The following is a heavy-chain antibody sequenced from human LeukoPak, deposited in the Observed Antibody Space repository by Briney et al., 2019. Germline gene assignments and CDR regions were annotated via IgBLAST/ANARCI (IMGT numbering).Heavy chain of an antibody. J-gene: IGHJ4*02. CDR3: AREMRPATTTLVAY. CDR2: INPNSGNT. D-gene: IGHD1-1*01. Sequence: ASMKVSCKASGYIFTGYWIHWVRQAPGQGLEWMGFINPNSGNTNYAQKFQGRVTMTRDTSINTAYMELNGLTGDDTAVYYCAREMRPATTTLVAYWGQGTLVTVSS. CDR1: GYIFTGYW. V-gene: IGHV1-2*02.